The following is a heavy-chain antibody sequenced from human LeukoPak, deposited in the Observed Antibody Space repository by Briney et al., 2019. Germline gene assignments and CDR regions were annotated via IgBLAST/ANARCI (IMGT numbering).Heavy chain of an antibody. D-gene: IGHD3/OR15-3a*01. V-gene: IGHV3-48*01. CDR1: GFTVSSKY. CDR3: ARDLGPNDFSNIFDY. CDR2: ISSSTRTI. J-gene: IGHJ4*02. Sequence: GGSLRLSCAASGFTVSSKYMSWVRQAPGKGLEWVSYISSSTRTIYYADSVKGRFTISRDNAKNSLYLQMNSLRAEDTAVYYCARDLGPNDFSNIFDYWGQGSLVTVSS.